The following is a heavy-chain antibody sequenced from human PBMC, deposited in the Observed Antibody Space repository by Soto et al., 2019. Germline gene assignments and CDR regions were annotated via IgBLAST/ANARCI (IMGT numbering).Heavy chain of an antibody. CDR1: GFTFSSYA. D-gene: IGHD2-21*01. CDR3: AKDLGDGPIFDD. V-gene: IGHV3-23*01. CDR2: ISASGGST. J-gene: IGHJ4*02. Sequence: GGSLRLSCAASGFTFSSYAMSWVRQAPGKGLEWVSSISASGGSTYYADSVKGRFTISRDNSENTLYLQMNSLRAEGTAVYYCAKDLGDGPIFDDWGKGTLVPVAS.